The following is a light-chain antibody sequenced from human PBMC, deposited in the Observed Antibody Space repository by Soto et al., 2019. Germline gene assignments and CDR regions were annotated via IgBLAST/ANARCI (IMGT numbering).Light chain of an antibody. CDR3: QHRSNWLWT. J-gene: IGKJ1*01. V-gene: IGKV3-11*01. CDR1: QSVSSY. Sequence: IVLIHSPPTLSLSPRERATLSCRASQSVSSYLAWYQQKPGQAPRLLIYDASNRATGIPARFSGSGSGTDFTLTISSLEPEDFAVYYCQHRSNWLWTFGQGAKVDI. CDR2: DAS.